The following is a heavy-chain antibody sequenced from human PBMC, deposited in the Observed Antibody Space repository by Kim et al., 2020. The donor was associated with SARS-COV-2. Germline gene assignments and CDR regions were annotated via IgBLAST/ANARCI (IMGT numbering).Heavy chain of an antibody. CDR2: M. V-gene: IGHV3-11*01. J-gene: IGHJ3*02. CDR3: ARECAYSFDI. Sequence: MPYADSVRGQFTITRYNALNSLYLQMNSLGAEDTAVYFCARECAYSFDIWGQGTMVTVSS. D-gene: IGHD2-21*01.